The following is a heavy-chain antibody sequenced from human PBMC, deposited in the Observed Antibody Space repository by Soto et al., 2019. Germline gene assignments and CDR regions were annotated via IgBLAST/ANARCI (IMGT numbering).Heavy chain of an antibody. J-gene: IGHJ4*02. CDR2: ISWDGGST. CDR3: AKGLGSGYHTADLDY. D-gene: IGHD5-12*01. V-gene: IGHV3-43*01. Sequence: GGSLRLSCAASGFTFDDYTMHWVRQAPGKGLEWVSLISWDGGSTYYADSVKGRFTISRDNSKNSLYLQMNSLRTEDTALYYCAKGLGSGYHTADLDYWGQGTLVTVSS. CDR1: GFTFDDYT.